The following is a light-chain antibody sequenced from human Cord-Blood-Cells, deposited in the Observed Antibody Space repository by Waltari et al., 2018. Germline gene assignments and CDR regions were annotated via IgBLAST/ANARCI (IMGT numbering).Light chain of an antibody. V-gene: IGLV3-1*01. CDR2: QDS. CDR3: QAWDSSFWV. CDR1: KLGDKY. J-gene: IGLJ3*02. Sequence: SYELTQPPSVSVSPGQTASITCSGDKLGDKYACWYQQKPGQSPVLVIYQDSKRPSGTPGRFSGSNSGNTATLTISGTQAMDEADYYCQAWDSSFWVFGGGTKLTVL.